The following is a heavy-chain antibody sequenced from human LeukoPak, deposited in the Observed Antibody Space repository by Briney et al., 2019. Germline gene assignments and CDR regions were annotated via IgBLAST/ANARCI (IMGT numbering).Heavy chain of an antibody. CDR1: GYTFTDYY. CDR2: VDPEDGET. D-gene: IGHD6-13*01. Sequence: AAVKISCKVSGYTFTDYYMHWVQQAPGKGLEWMGLVDPEDGETIYAEKFQGRVTITADTSTDTAYMELSSLRSEDTAVYYCAIPPRYSTLEYFQHWGQGTPVTVSS. CDR3: AIPPRYSTLEYFQH. V-gene: IGHV1-69-2*01. J-gene: IGHJ1*01.